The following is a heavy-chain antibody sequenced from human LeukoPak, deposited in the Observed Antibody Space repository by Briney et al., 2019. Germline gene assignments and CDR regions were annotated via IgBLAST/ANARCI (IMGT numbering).Heavy chain of an antibody. D-gene: IGHD1-1*01. J-gene: IGHJ6*02. CDR2: IYHSGST. V-gene: IGHV4-30-2*01. CDR3: ARDWRDLGYYGMDV. CDR1: GGSISSGGYS. Sequence: SETLSLTCAVSGGSISSGGYSWSWIRQPPGKGLEWIGYIYHSGSTYYNPSLKSRVTISVDKSKNQFSLKLSSVAAADTAVYYCARDWRDLGYYGMDVWGQGTTVTVSS.